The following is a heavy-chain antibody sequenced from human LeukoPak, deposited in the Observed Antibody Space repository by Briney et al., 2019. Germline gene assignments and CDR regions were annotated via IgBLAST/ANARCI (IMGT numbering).Heavy chain of an antibody. D-gene: IGHD1-26*01. CDR2: IYYSGST. CDR1: GGSISSSSYC. J-gene: IGHJ3*02. CDR3: ARLLYSGSYLGAFDI. V-gene: IGHV4-39*01. Sequence: SETPSLTCTVSGGSISSSSYCWGWIRQPPGKGLEWIGSIYYSGSTYYNPSLKSRVTISVDTSKNQFSLKLSSVTAADTAVYYCARLLYSGSYLGAFDIWGQGTMVTVSS.